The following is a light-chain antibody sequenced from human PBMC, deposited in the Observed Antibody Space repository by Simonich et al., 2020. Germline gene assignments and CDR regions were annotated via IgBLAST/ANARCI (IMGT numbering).Light chain of an antibody. Sequence: QSALTQPASVSGSPGQSITISCPGTSSDVGGYNYVSWYQQHPGKAPKLMIYDVRNRPSGVSNRFSGSKAGNTASLTISGLQAEDEADYYCSSYTSSSTVVFGGGTKLTVL. CDR2: DVR. CDR3: SSYTSSSTVV. J-gene: IGLJ2*01. CDR1: SSDVGGYNY. V-gene: IGLV2-14*03.